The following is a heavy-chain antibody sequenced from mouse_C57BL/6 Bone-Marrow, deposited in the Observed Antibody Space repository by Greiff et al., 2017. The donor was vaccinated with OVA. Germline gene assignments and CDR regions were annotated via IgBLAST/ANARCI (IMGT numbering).Heavy chain of an antibody. V-gene: IGHV5-4*01. D-gene: IGHD1-1*01. CDR2: ISDGGSYT. CDR3: AREGLTTVERDYFDD. CDR1: GFTFSSYA. J-gene: IGHJ2*01. Sequence: EVKVEESGGGLVKPGGSLKLSCAASGFTFSSYAMSWVRQTPEKRLEWVATISDGGSYTYSPDNVKGRFTISRDNAKNNLYLQMSHLKSEDTAMYYCAREGLTTVERDYFDDWGQGTTLTVSS.